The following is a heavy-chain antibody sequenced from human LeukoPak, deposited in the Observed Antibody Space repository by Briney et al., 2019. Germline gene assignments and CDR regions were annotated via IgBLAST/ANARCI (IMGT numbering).Heavy chain of an antibody. CDR1: GFTVSSNY. Sequence: PGGSLRLSCAASGFTVSSNYMSWVRQAPGKGLEWVSVIYSGGSTYYADSVKGRFTISRDNSKNTLYLQMNSLRAEDTAVYYCARDGYYDSSGYYPYYYYGMDVWGQGTTVTVSS. J-gene: IGHJ6*02. V-gene: IGHV3-66*01. CDR2: IYSGGST. D-gene: IGHD3-22*01. CDR3: ARDGYYDSSGYYPYYYYGMDV.